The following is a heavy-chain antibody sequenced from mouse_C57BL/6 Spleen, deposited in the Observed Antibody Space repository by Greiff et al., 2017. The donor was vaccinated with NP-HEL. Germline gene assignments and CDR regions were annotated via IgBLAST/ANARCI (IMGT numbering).Heavy chain of an antibody. CDR2: ISDGGSYT. CDR3: VRDDTYGYGLWF. V-gene: IGHV5-4*01. Sequence: EVNVVESGGGLVKPGGSLKLSCAASGFTFSSYAMSWVRQTPEKRLAWVATISDGGSYTYYPDHVKGRFTISSDNAKNNLYRQMSQLKSEDTAMYYFVRDDTYGYGLWFGGQGTLVTVSA. J-gene: IGHJ3*01. CDR1: GFTFSSYA. D-gene: IGHD2-2*01.